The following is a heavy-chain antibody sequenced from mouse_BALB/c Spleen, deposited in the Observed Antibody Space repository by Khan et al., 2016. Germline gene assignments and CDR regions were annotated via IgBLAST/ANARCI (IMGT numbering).Heavy chain of an antibody. V-gene: IGHV9-3-1*01. J-gene: IGHJ3*01. CDR1: GYTFTNYG. Sequence: QIQLVQSGPELKKPGETVKISCKASGYTFTNYGMNWVKQAPGKGLKWMGWINTYTGEPTYADDFKGRFAFSLETSASTAYLQINNLKNEDTATYFCARHYDYAPFAYGGQGTLVTVSA. CDR3: ARHYDYAPFAY. D-gene: IGHD2-4*01. CDR2: INTYTGEP.